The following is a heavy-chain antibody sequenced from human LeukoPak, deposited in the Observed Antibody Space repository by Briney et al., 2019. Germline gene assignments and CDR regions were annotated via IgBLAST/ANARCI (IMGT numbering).Heavy chain of an antibody. D-gene: IGHD2-15*01. J-gene: IGHJ5*02. V-gene: IGHV3-23*01. CDR2: IYGSDDKT. CDR3: AKTQGYYDA. CDR1: GFTFSNYA. Sequence: GGSLRLSCVASGFTFSNYAMSWVRQAPGKGLELVSGIYGSDDKTVYGDAVKGRFTISRDNSKDTLYLQMNSLRADDTAVYYCAKTQGYYDAWGQGALVTVSS.